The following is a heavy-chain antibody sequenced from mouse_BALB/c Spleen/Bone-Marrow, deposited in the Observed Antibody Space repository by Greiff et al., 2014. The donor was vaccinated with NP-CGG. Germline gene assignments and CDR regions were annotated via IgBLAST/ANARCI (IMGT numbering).Heavy chain of an antibody. CDR1: GFSLTSYG. J-gene: IGHJ4*01. Sequence: QVQLKESGPGLVAPSQSLSITCTVSGFSLTSYGVHWVRQPPGKGLEWLGVIWADGSTNYNSALMSRLSIRKDNSKSQVSLKMNSLQTDDTAMYYCARITTATGAMDYWGQGTSVTVSS. D-gene: IGHD1-2*01. V-gene: IGHV2-9*02. CDR2: IWADGST. CDR3: ARITTATGAMDY.